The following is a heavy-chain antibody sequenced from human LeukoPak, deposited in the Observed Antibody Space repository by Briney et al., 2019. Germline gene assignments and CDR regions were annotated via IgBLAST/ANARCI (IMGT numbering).Heavy chain of an antibody. Sequence: SQTLSLTCTVSGGSISSGSYYWSWIRQPAGKGLEWIGRIYTSGSTNYDPSLKSRVTISIDTSKNQFSLKLSSVTAADTAVYYCAKDYPPFQHWGQGTLVTVSS. D-gene: IGHD3-16*02. CDR3: AKDYPPFQH. CDR1: GGSISSGSYY. CDR2: IYTSGST. J-gene: IGHJ1*01. V-gene: IGHV4-61*02.